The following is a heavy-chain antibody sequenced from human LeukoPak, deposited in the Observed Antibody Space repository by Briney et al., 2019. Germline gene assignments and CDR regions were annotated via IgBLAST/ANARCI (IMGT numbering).Heavy chain of an antibody. V-gene: IGHV1-2*02. J-gene: IGHJ5*02. Sequence: ASVKVSCKASRCTFICYYSHGLRQAPGQGLEWMGWINPNSGGTNYAQKFQDRVTMTRDTSISTAYMELSRLRSDDTPVYYCARTTEFLVVIEGGYWFDPWGQGTLVTVSS. D-gene: IGHD3-22*01. CDR2: INPNSGGT. CDR1: RCTFICYY. CDR3: ARTTEFLVVIEGGYWFDP.